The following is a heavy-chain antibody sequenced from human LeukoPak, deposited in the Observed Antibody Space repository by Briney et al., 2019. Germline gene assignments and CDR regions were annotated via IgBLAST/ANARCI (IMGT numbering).Heavy chain of an antibody. CDR2: INPNSGGT. CDR1: GYTFTGYY. J-gene: IGHJ3*02. CDR3: ATGGVAARLGAFDI. V-gene: IGHV1-2*02. D-gene: IGHD6-6*01. Sequence: GASVNVSCKASGYTFTGYYMHWVRQAPGQGLEWMGWINPNSGGTNYAQKFQGRVTMTRDTSISTAYMELSRLRSDDTAVYYCATGGVAARLGAFDIWGQGTMVTVSS.